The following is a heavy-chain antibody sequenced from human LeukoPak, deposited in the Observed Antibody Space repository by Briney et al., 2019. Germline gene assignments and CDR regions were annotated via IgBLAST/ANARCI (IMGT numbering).Heavy chain of an antibody. D-gene: IGHD3-22*01. CDR3: ARVGYYYDSSGYPYYFDY. J-gene: IGHJ4*02. Sequence: EASVKVSCKASGYTFTSYGISWVRQAPGQGLEWMGWISAYNGNTNYEQKFQGRVTMTTDTSTSTAYMELRSLRSDDTAVYYCARVGYYYDSSGYPYYFDYWGQGTLVTVSS. CDR2: ISAYNGNT. V-gene: IGHV1-18*01. CDR1: GYTFTSYG.